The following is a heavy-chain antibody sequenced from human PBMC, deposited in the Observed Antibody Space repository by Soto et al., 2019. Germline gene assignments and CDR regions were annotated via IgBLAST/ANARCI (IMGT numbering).Heavy chain of an antibody. CDR3: ARMGGSYPTIDH. CDR1: AFSLSTSGMR. D-gene: IGHD1-26*01. CDR2: IDWDDDK. J-gene: IGHJ4*02. Sequence: QTRRQTCTLTAFSLSTSGMRVIWIRQPPGKALEWLARIDWDDDKFYSTSLKARLTISKDTSKNQVVLTMTNMDPVDTATYYCARMGGSYPTIDHWGQGTLVTVSS. V-gene: IGHV2-70*04.